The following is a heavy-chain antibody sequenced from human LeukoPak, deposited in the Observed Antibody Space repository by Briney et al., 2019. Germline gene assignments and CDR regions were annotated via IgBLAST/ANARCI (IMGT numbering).Heavy chain of an antibody. CDR1: RFTISKYW. Sequence: GGSLRLSCVGSRFTISKYWMHWVRHAPGTGLVWVSRIHPDGSITTYADSVKGRFTISRDNAENTLYLQMNSLRAEDTAVYYCARGAGYNYPYYFDYWGQGTLVTVSS. CDR2: IHPDGSIT. J-gene: IGHJ4*02. V-gene: IGHV3-74*03. CDR3: ARGAGYNYPYYFDY. D-gene: IGHD5-24*01.